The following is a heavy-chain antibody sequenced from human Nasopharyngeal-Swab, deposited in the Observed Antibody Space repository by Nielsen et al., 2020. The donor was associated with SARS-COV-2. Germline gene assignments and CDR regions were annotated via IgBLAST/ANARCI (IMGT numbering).Heavy chain of an antibody. J-gene: IGHJ6*02. CDR3: ARDFRFGETTMVDV. D-gene: IGHD3-10*01. CDR2: TWYDGSNT. V-gene: IGHV3-33*01. CDR1: GCSVSYNY. Sequence: GGSLRLSCEVSGCSVSYNYTSWVRQAPGKGLEWVAATWYDGSNTYYADSVKGRFTISRDNSKNTLYLQMNSLRAEDTAVYYCARDFRFGETTMVDVWGQGTTVTVSS.